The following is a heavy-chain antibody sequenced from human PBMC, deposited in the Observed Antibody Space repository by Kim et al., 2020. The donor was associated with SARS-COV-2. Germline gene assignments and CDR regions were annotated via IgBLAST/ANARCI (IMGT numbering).Heavy chain of an antibody. V-gene: IGHV4-59*08. Sequence: SETLSLTCTMTGGSFSSNYWSWIRQPPGKGLEWIGYIYYSGSINYNPSLKSRVTISLDTSKNQFSLKLSSVTAADTAVYYCARRPGSYYCGMDVWGPGTT. CDR3: ARRPGSYYCGMDV. CDR1: GGSFSSNY. D-gene: IGHD2-15*01. J-gene: IGHJ6*02. CDR2: IYYSGSI.